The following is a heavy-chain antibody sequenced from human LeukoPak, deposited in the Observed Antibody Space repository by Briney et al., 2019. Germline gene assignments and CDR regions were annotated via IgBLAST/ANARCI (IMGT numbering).Heavy chain of an antibody. D-gene: IGHD1-26*01. CDR1: GFTFSSYS. V-gene: IGHV3-48*02. Sequence: GGSLRLSCAASGFTFSSYSMNWVRQAPGKGLEWVSYISRSSSTISYAGSVKGRFTISRDNAKNSLYLQMNSLRDEDAAVYYCARDSASGSYRHAFDIWGQGTMVTVSS. J-gene: IGHJ3*02. CDR2: ISRSSSTI. CDR3: ARDSASGSYRHAFDI.